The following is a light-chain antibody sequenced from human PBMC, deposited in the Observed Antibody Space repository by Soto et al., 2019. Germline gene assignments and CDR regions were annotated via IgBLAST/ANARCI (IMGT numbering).Light chain of an antibody. CDR2: DAL. J-gene: IGKJ4*01. V-gene: IGKV3-11*01. CDR1: QSIGTS. Sequence: EIVLTQSPATLSLSPGERATLSCRASQSIGTSLDWYQQQPGQVPRLLIFDALDRATGMPARFSGTGSGTALPLTIVTPEAGDFAVYYCQPRAQWSLTFGG. CDR3: QPRAQWSLT.